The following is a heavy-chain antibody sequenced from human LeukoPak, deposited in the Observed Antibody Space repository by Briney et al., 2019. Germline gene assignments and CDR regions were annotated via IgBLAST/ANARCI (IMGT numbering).Heavy chain of an antibody. CDR1: GFTFSSYA. CDR3: AKAKYSSSSDLLDY. D-gene: IGHD6-6*01. V-gene: IGHV3-23*01. CDR2: ISGSGGST. Sequence: GGSLRLSCAASGFTFSSYAMSWVRQAPGKGLEWVSTISGSGGSTYYADSVEGRFTISRDISKNTLFLQMNSLRADDTAVYYCAKAKYSSSSDLLDYWGQGTLVTVSS. J-gene: IGHJ4*02.